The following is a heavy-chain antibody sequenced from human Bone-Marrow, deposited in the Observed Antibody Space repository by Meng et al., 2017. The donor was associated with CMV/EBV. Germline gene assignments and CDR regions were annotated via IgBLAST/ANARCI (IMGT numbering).Heavy chain of an antibody. CDR2: ISSSSSYI. CDR3: AREGYGGNSRAFDY. V-gene: IGHV3-21*01. Sequence: GESLKISCAASGFTFSSYSMNWVRQAPGKGLEWVSSISSSSSYIYYADSVKGRFTISRDNAKNSLYLQMNSLRAEDTAVYYCAREGYGGNSRAFDYWGQGTLVTVSS. D-gene: IGHD4-23*01. CDR1: GFTFSSYS. J-gene: IGHJ4*02.